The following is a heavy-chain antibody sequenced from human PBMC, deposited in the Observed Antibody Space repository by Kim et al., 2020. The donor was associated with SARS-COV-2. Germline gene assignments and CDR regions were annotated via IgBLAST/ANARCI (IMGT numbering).Heavy chain of an antibody. CDR3: ARDLTVTTQYYYYYYGMDV. Sequence: ASVKVSCKASGYTFTSYYMHWVRQAPGQGLEWMGIINPSGGSTSYAQKFQGRVTMTRDTSTSSVYMELSSLRSEDTAVYYCARDLTVTTQYYYYYYGMDVGGHGTTVSVSS. CDR2: INPSGGST. D-gene: IGHD4-17*01. CDR1: GYTFTSYY. V-gene: IGHV1-46*03. J-gene: IGHJ6*02.